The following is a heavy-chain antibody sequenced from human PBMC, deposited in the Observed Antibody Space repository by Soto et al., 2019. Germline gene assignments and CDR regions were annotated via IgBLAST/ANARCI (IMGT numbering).Heavy chain of an antibody. CDR1: GGTFSSYA. CDR2: VIPIFGTA. J-gene: IGHJ4*02. D-gene: IGHD6-13*01. CDR3: ARVVAAAWRETYYFDY. Sequence: QVQLVQSGAEVKKPGSSVKVSCKASGGTFSSYAISWVRQAPGQRLEWMGGVIPIFGTANYAQKFQGRVTITADESTSTAYMELSSLRSEDTAVYYCARVVAAAWRETYYFDYWGQGTLVTVSS. V-gene: IGHV1-69*01.